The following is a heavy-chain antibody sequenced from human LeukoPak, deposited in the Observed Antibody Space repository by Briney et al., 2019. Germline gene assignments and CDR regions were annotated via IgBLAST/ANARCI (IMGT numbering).Heavy chain of an antibody. J-gene: IGHJ4*02. CDR2: IFYSGST. V-gene: IGHV4-59*12. CDR1: GGSISSYY. CDR3: AKDLLYYYGSGSPLDY. Sequence: SETLSLTCTVSGGSISSYYWSWIRQPPGKGLEWIGSIFYSGSTYYNPSLKSRVTISIDTSKNQFSLKLSSVTAADTAVYYCAKDLLYYYGSGSPLDYWGQGTLVTVSS. D-gene: IGHD3-10*01.